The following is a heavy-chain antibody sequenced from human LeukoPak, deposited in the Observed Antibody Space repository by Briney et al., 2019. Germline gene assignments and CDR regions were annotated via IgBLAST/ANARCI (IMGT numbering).Heavy chain of an antibody. J-gene: IGHJ3*02. V-gene: IGHV4-4*07. Sequence: SETLSLTCTVSGGSISSYYWSWIRRPAGKGLEWIGRIYTSGSTNYNPSLKSRVTMSVDTSKNQFSLKLSSVTAADTAVYYCARVWSSGWYGDAFDIWGQGTMVTVSS. CDR2: IYTSGST. CDR3: ARVWSSGWYGDAFDI. D-gene: IGHD6-19*01. CDR1: GGSISSYY.